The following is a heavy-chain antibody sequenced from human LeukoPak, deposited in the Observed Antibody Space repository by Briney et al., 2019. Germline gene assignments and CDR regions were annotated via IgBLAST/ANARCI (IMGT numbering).Heavy chain of an antibody. J-gene: IGHJ6*02. Sequence: ASVKVSCKVSGYTLTELSMHWVRQAPGKGLEWMGGFDPEDGETIYAQKFQGRVTMTEDTSTDTAYMELSSLRSEDTAVYYCATGLRLLDYYYYGMDVWGQGTTVTVSS. CDR1: GYTLTELS. CDR2: FDPEDGET. D-gene: IGHD2-15*01. V-gene: IGHV1-24*01. CDR3: ATGLRLLDYYYYGMDV.